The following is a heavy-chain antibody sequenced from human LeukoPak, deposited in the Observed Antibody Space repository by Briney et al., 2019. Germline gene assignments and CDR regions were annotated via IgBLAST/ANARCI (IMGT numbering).Heavy chain of an antibody. V-gene: IGHV3-30-3*02. D-gene: IGHD1-26*01. Sequence: GGSLRLPCAASGFTFSSYAMHWVRQAPGKGLEWVAVISNDGKNKYYADSVKGRFTISRDNSKNTLYLQMNSLRADDTAVYYCAKLREWELPDLFDYWGQGTLVTVSS. CDR2: ISNDGKNK. CDR3: AKLREWELPDLFDY. J-gene: IGHJ4*02. CDR1: GFTFSSYA.